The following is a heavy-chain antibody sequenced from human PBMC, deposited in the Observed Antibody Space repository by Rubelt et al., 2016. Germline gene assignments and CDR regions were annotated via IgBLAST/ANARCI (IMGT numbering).Heavy chain of an antibody. V-gene: IGHV4-34*01. D-gene: IGHD1-26*01. CDR2: INHSGST. Sequence: QVQLRQWGAGLLKPSETLSLTCAVYGGSFSGYYWSWIRQPPGKGLEWIGEINHSGSTNYNPSLKSRVTISVDTSKTHFSLKLSSVTAADTAVYYCARRRRYSGSSYWYFDLWGRGTLVTVSS. CDR3: ARRRRYSGSSYWYFDL. J-gene: IGHJ2*01. CDR1: GGSFSGYY.